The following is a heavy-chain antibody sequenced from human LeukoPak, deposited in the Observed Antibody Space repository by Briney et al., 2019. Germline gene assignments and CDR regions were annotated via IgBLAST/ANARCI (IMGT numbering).Heavy chain of an antibody. D-gene: IGHD1/OR15-1a*01. Sequence: GGSLRLSCAASGFTVSSTYMNWVRQAPGKGLEWVSVIYSGGSTYYADSVKGRFTISRDNSKNTLYLQMNSLRAEDTAVYYCARGQNIPAWGQGTLVTASS. J-gene: IGHJ4*02. V-gene: IGHV3-53*01. CDR1: GFTVSSTY. CDR2: IYSGGST. CDR3: ARGQNIPA.